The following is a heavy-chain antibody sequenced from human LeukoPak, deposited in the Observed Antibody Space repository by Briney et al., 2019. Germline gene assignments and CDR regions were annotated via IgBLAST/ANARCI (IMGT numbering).Heavy chain of an antibody. CDR3: ARPYYYDSRIDP. CDR2: MYYSGST. Sequence: TLSLICTVSGGSISSGDYYWSWIRQPPGKGLQWIAYMYYSGSTYYNPSLKSRVTMSADTSKNQLSLKLSSVTAADTAVYYCARPYYYDSRIDPWGQGILVTVSS. V-gene: IGHV4-30-4*01. CDR1: GGSISSGDYY. J-gene: IGHJ5*02. D-gene: IGHD3-22*01.